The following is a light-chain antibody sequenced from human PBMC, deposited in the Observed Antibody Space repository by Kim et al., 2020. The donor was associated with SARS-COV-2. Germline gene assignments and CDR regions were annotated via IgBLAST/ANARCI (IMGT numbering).Light chain of an antibody. Sequence: QSALTQPPSAAGSPGQSVTISCTGTSSDVGGYNYVSWYQQHPGKAPKLMIYEVSKRPSGVPDRFPGSKSGNTASLTVSGLQAEDEADYYCSSYAGSNNWVFGGGTKVTVL. J-gene: IGLJ3*02. CDR2: EVS. CDR1: SSDVGGYNY. V-gene: IGLV2-8*01. CDR3: SSYAGSNNWV.